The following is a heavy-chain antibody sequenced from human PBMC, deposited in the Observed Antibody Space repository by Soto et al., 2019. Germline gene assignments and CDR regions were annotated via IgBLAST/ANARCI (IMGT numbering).Heavy chain of an antibody. CDR3: AREPTLYRDLRYFAL. V-gene: IGHV4-30-4*01. CDR2: IYYSGST. J-gene: IGHJ2*01. CDR1: GGSISSGDYY. D-gene: IGHD4-4*01. Sequence: QVQLQEAGPGLVKPSQTLSLTCTVSGGSISSGDYYWSWIRQPPGKGLEWIGYIYYSGSTYYNPSLKSRVTISVDTSKHQFSLKLISVTAADTAVYYCAREPTLYRDLRYFALWGRVTLGTFS.